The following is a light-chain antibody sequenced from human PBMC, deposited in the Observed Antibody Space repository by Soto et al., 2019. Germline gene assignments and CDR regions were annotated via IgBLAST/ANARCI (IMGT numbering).Light chain of an antibody. Sequence: QSALTQPASVSGSPGQSITISCTGTSSNVGGYNYVSWYQQHPGNAPKLMIYDVSNRPSGASNRFSGSKSGNTASLTISGLQAEDEDYNYCTSYTSSSTQVFGGGTKLTVL. J-gene: IGLJ2*01. CDR3: TSYTSSSTQV. CDR2: DVS. V-gene: IGLV2-14*01. CDR1: SSNVGGYNY.